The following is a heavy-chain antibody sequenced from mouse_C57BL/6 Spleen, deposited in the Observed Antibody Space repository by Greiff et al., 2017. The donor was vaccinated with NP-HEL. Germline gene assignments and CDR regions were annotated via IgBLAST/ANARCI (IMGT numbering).Heavy chain of an antibody. CDR1: GYTFTSYW. Sequence: QVQLQQPGAELVRPGSSVKLSCKASGYTFTSYWMHWVKQRPIQGLEWIGNIDPSDSETHYNQKFKDKATLTVDKSSSTAYMQLSSLTSEDSAVYYCAREDEDYAMDYWGQGTSVTVSS. CDR3: AREDEDYAMDY. J-gene: IGHJ4*01. V-gene: IGHV1-52*01. CDR2: IDPSDSET.